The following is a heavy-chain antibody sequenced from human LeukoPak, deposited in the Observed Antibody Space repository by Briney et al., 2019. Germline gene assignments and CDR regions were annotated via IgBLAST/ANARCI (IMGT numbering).Heavy chain of an antibody. Sequence: GGSLRLSCTTSGFNFRAYWMGWVRQVPGKGLEWVSGISGSGSSTYSADSVKGRFTISRDNSNNTLYLQMNSLRAEDTALYYCAKAKITLIVVANPNSGALDIWGQGTMVTVSS. D-gene: IGHD3-22*01. CDR2: ISGSGSST. V-gene: IGHV3-23*01. CDR1: GFNFRAYW. J-gene: IGHJ3*02. CDR3: AKAKITLIVVANPNSGALDI.